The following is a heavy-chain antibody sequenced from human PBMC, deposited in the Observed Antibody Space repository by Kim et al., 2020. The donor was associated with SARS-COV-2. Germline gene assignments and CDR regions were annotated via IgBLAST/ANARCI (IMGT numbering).Heavy chain of an antibody. V-gene: IGHV5-51*01. Sequence: GESLKISCKASGYSFSTYWIGWVRQMPGKGLECMGIIYPGDSDTRYSPSFQGQVTISVDKSISTAYLQWSSLKASDTAMYYCARRYCTGISCYADPWGQGTLVTVSS. J-gene: IGHJ5*02. D-gene: IGHD2-2*01. CDR2: IYPGDSDT. CDR3: ARRYCTGISCYADP. CDR1: GYSFSTYW.